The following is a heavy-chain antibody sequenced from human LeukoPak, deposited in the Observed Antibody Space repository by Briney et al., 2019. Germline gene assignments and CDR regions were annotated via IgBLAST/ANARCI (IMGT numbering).Heavy chain of an antibody. J-gene: IGHJ4*02. D-gene: IGHD1-26*01. CDR1: GYTFTSYG. V-gene: IGHV1-18*01. CDR3: ASVVHSGSHPYYFDY. CDR2: ISPYNGKT. Sequence: GASVKVSCKASGYTFTSYGISWVRQAPGQGLEWMGWISPYNGKTNYAQKFQGRVTMTKDISTSTAYMELRSLRSDDTAVYYCASVVHSGSHPYYFDYWGQGTQVPVSS.